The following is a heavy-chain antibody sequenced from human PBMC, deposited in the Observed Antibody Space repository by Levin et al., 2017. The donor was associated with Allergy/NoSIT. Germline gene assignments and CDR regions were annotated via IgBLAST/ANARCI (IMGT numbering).Heavy chain of an antibody. D-gene: IGHD5-12*01. CDR1: GFTFSSYG. V-gene: IGHV3-33*01. Sequence: GGSLRLSCAASGFTFSSYGMHWVRQAPGKGLEWVAVIWDDGYKKYYADSVKGRFTISRDNSKNTLYLQMNSLRAEDTAVYYCARVLRFYYYYYMDGWGKGATVTVSS. CDR3: ARVLRFYYYYYMDG. CDR2: IWDDGYKK. J-gene: IGHJ6*03.